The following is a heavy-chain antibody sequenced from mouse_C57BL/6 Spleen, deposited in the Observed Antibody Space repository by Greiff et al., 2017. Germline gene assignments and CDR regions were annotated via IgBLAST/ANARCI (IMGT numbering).Heavy chain of an antibody. CDR3: ARTSYYGNYDYFDY. CDR2: ISDGGSYT. CDR1: GFTFSSYA. V-gene: IGHV5-4*03. D-gene: IGHD2-1*01. Sequence: EVKVVESGGGLVKPGGSLKLSCAASGFTFSSYAMSWVRQTPEKRLEWVATISDGGSYTYYPDNVKGRFTISRDNAKNNLYLQMSHLKSEDTAMYYCARTSYYGNYDYFDYWGQGTTLTVSS. J-gene: IGHJ2*01.